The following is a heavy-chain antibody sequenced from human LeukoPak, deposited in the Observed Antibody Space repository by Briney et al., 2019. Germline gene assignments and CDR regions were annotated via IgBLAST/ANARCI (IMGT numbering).Heavy chain of an antibody. CDR1: GFTFSSCG. Sequence: GGSLRLSCAASGFTFSSCGFNWVRQAPGKGLEWVSSIDPTGTDRYYADSVRGRFTISRDNDKNSMYLQMDSLRDEDTAVYYCATETIGRHYDYWGQGTLLTVSS. J-gene: IGHJ4*02. CDR2: IDPTGTDR. V-gene: IGHV3-21*01. D-gene: IGHD1-14*01. CDR3: ATETIGRHYDY.